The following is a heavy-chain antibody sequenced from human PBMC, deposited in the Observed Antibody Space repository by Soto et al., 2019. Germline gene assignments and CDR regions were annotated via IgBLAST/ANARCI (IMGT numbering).Heavy chain of an antibody. D-gene: IGHD2-2*02. V-gene: IGHV4-31*03. CDR3: ARVVVPAAIRRFDP. J-gene: IGHJ5*02. CDR1: GGSISSGGYY. Sequence: PSETLSLTCTVSGGSISSGGYYWSWIRQHPGKGLEWIGYIYYSGSTYYNPSLKSRVTISVDTSKNQFSLKLSSVTAADTAVYYCARVVVPAAIRRFDPWGQGTLVTVYS. CDR2: IYYSGST.